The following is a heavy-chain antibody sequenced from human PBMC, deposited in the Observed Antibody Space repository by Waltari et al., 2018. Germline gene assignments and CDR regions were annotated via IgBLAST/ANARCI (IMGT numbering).Heavy chain of an antibody. CDR1: GFTFSKFG. CDR3: AKDFFTRGGEPLAFFDD. Sequence: EVQLLESGGGLVQPGGSLRLSCAASGFTFSKFGINWVRQAPGKGPEWVLGISGRGDNAYYADSVKGRFIVSTDKSKDTVHLQMNSLRAEDTAVYFCAKDFFTRGGEPLAFFDDWGQGTPVTV. CDR2: ISGRGDNA. V-gene: IGHV3-23*01. J-gene: IGHJ4*02. D-gene: IGHD3-10*01.